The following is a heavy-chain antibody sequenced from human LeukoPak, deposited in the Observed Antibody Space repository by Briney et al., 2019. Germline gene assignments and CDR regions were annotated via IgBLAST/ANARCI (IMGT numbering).Heavy chain of an antibody. CDR1: GFTFSSYS. J-gene: IGHJ4*02. CDR2: ISSSSSTI. V-gene: IGHV3-48*01. D-gene: IGHD3-22*01. Sequence: PGGSLRLSCAASGFTFSSYSMNWVRQAPGKGLEWVSYISSSSSTIYYADSVKGRFTISRDNAKNTLYLQMNSLRAEDTAVYYCAKDLAGAHYYDSSGSYWGQGTLVTVSS. CDR3: AKDLAGAHYYDSSGSY.